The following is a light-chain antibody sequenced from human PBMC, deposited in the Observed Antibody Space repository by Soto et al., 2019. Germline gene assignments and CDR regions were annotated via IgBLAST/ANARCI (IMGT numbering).Light chain of an antibody. V-gene: IGKV3-20*01. CDR3: QQYGSSPWT. Sequence: EIGLTQSPGTLSLSPGERATLSCRASQSVSSSYLAWYQQKPGQAPRPLIYGASSRAIGIPDRFSGSGSGTDFTLTISRLEPEDFAVYYCQQYGSSPWTFGQGTQVDIK. CDR1: QSVSSSY. J-gene: IGKJ1*01. CDR2: GAS.